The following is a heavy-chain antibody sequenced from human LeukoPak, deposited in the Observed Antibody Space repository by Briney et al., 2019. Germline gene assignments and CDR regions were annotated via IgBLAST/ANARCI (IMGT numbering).Heavy chain of an antibody. CDR1: GYTFTGYY. V-gene: IGHV1-2*02. CDR3: ARERTGYDEEGNWFDP. Sequence: EASVKVSCKASGYTFTGYYIHWVRQAPGQGLEWMGWINPNSGGANYAQEFQGRVTMTRDTSISTAYMELSRLRSDDTAVYYCARERTGYDEEGNWFDPWGQGTLVIVSS. CDR2: INPNSGGA. D-gene: IGHD5-12*01. J-gene: IGHJ5*02.